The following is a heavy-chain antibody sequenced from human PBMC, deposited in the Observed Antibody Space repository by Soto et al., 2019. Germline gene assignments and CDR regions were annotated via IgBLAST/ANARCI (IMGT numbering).Heavy chain of an antibody. V-gene: IGHV3-30*18. D-gene: IGHD5-12*01. CDR2: ISYDGSNK. J-gene: IGHJ6*02. Sequence: QVQPVESGGGVVQPGRSLRLSCAASGFTFSSYGMHWVRQAPGKGLEWVAVISYDGSNKYYADSVKGRFTISRDNSKNTLYLQMNSLRAEDTAVYYCAKVGEYSGYFYSGYYYGMDVWGQGTTVTVSS. CDR3: AKVGEYSGYFYSGYYYGMDV. CDR1: GFTFSSYG.